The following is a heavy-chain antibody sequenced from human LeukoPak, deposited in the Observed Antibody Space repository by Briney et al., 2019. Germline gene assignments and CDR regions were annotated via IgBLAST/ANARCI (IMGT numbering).Heavy chain of an antibody. V-gene: IGHV1-69*13. D-gene: IGHD3-22*01. CDR2: IIPIFGP. CDR1: GGTFSTFP. CDR3: ATGKDRSGYYYSLDY. J-gene: IGHJ4*02. Sequence: GASVKVSCKASGGTFSTFPISWVRQAPGQGLEWMGGIIPIFGPNYAQKFQGRATISADLATATAYMELSSLTSEDTSVYYCATGKDRSGYYYSLDYWGQGTLVAVSS.